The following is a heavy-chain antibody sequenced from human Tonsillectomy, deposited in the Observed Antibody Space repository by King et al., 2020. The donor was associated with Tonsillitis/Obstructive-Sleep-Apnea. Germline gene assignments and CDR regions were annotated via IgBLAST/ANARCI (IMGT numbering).Heavy chain of an antibody. Sequence: VQLQESGPGLVKPSETLSLTCTVSGGSISSYYWNWIRQPPGKGLEWLGYSYYSGSTNYNPSLKSRVTISVDTSKNQFSLQVSSVTAADTAVYYCARVTDFWSGYLYYFDYWGQGTLVTVSS. CDR2: SYYSGST. CDR1: GGSISSYY. V-gene: IGHV4-59*01. D-gene: IGHD3-3*01. J-gene: IGHJ4*02. CDR3: ARVTDFWSGYLYYFDY.